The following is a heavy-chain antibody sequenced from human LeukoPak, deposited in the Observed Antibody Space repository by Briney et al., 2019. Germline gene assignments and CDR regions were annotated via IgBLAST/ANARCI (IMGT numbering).Heavy chain of an antibody. CDR1: GFSLSTSGVG. CDR3: AHSSYYYDSSGYSRLYYFDH. CDR2: IYWDDDK. J-gene: IGHJ4*02. Sequence: SGPTLVKPTQTLTLTCTFSGFSLSTSGVGVGWIRQPPGKALEWLALIYWDDDKRYSPSLKSRLTITKDTSKNQVVLTMTNMDPVDTATYYCAHSSYYYDSSGYSRLYYFDHWGQGTLVTVSS. V-gene: IGHV2-5*02. D-gene: IGHD3-22*01.